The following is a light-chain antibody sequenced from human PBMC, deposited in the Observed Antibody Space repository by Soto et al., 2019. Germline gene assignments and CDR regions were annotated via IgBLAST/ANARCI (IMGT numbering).Light chain of an antibody. CDR1: QDINSW. CDR3: QQINSFPLT. J-gene: IGKJ4*01. Sequence: DIPMTQSPSSVSASVGDRVTITCRASQDINSWLTWYQQKPGKAPKVLIYIASRLQPGVPSRFSVRGSGIAFSLTIRNLQPEDFATYFCQQINSFPLTFGGGTNVEIK. V-gene: IGKV1-12*01. CDR2: IAS.